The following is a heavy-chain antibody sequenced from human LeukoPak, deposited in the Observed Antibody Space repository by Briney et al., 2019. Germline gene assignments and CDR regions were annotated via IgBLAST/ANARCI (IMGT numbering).Heavy chain of an antibody. V-gene: IGHV3-30*02. CDR1: GFTFSSYV. CDR3: ATALDTAMSSGYYLKGG. J-gene: IGHJ4*02. D-gene: IGHD3-22*01. CDR2: IRYDGSNK. Sequence: GGSLRLSCAASGFTFSSYVMHWVRQAPGKGLEWVAFIRYDGSNKYYADSVKGRFTISRDNSRNTLYLQMNSLRVEDTAVYYCATALDTAMSSGYYLKGGWGQGTLVTVSS.